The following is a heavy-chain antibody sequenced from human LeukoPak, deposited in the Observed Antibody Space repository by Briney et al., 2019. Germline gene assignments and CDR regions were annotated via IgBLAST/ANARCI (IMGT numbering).Heavy chain of an antibody. V-gene: IGHV3-11*01. D-gene: IGHD6-19*01. J-gene: IGHJ4*02. CDR1: GFTFSDYY. CDR2: ISSSGSTI. Sequence: GGSLRLSCAASGFTFSDYYMSWIRQAPGKGLEWVSYISSSGSTIYYADSVKGRFTISRDNAKNSLYLQMNSLRAEDTAVYYCARVGPPKGIAVAGFDFDYWGQGTLVTVSS. CDR3: ARVGPPKGIAVAGFDFDY.